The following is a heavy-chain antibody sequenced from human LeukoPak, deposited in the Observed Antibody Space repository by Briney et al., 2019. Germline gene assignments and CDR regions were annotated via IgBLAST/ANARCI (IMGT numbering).Heavy chain of an antibody. CDR3: ARDRNFWSAVGGY. V-gene: IGHV3-74*01. CDR2: INSDGSST. J-gene: IGHJ4*02. Sequence: GGSLRLSCAASGFTFSNAWMHWVRQAPGKGLVWVSRINSDGSSTSYADSVKGRFTISRDNAKNTLYLQMNSLRAEDAAVYYCARDRNFWSAVGGYWGQGTLVTVSS. D-gene: IGHD3-3*01. CDR1: GFTFSNAW.